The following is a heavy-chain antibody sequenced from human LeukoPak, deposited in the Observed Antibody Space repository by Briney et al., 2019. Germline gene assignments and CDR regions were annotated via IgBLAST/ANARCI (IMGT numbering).Heavy chain of an antibody. J-gene: IGHJ5*02. CDR2: VDPEDGET. D-gene: IGHD2-2*01. V-gene: IGHV1-24*01. CDR3: ATTPAAPWSSNWFDP. CDR1: GYTLTELS. Sequence: ASVKVSCKVSGYTLTELSMRWVRQAPGKGLEWTGGVDPEDGETIYAQKIQGRVTMTEDTSTDSAYMELSSLRSEDTAVYYCATTPAAPWSSNWFDPWGQGTLVTVSS.